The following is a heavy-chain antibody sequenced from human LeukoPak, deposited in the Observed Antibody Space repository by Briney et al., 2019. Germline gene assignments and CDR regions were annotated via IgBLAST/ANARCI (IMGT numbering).Heavy chain of an antibody. CDR2: IKQDGREK. Sequence: GGSLRLSCAASGFSFSSYWMSWVRQAPGKGLEWVANIKQDGREKYYVDSVKGRFTISRDKAKNSLYLQMNSLRAEDTAVYYCARDGGFYRDYWGQGTLVTVSS. CDR1: GFSFSSYW. CDR3: ARDGGFYRDY. V-gene: IGHV3-7*01. J-gene: IGHJ4*02. D-gene: IGHD3-3*01.